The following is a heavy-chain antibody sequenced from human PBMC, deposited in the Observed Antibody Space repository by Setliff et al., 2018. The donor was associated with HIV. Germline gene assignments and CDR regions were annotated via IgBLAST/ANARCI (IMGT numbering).Heavy chain of an antibody. CDR3: ARRPRYYSGLDV. V-gene: IGHV3-11*01. Sequence: PGGSLRLSCAASGFTFSDYHMSWIRQAPGKGLEWISYISTGTTIFYADSVKGRFTISRDNAKNQVVLTMTNMDPLDTATYYCARRPRYYSGLDVWGQGTTVTVSS. CDR1: GFTFSDYH. CDR2: ISTGTTI. J-gene: IGHJ6*02.